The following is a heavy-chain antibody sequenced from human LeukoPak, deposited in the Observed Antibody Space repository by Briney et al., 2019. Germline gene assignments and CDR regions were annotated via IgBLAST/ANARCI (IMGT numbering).Heavy chain of an antibody. CDR2: IYYSGST. Sequence: KPSETLSLTCTVSGGSISSYYWSWIRQPPGKGREWIGYIYYSGSTNYNPSLKSRVTISVDTSKNQFSLKLSSVTAADTAVYYCARAISGYSYGYYYFDYWGQGTLVTVSS. CDR3: ARAISGYSYGYYYFDY. J-gene: IGHJ4*02. V-gene: IGHV4-59*01. D-gene: IGHD5-18*01. CDR1: GGSISSYY.